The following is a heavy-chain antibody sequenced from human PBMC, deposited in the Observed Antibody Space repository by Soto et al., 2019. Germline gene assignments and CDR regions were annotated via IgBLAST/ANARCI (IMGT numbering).Heavy chain of an antibody. V-gene: IGHV4-61*01. CDR2: VYYSGTT. CDR3: ARTTAVPNTLRSRYFFDY. CDR1: GGSVSNKTYY. D-gene: IGHD4-17*01. Sequence: NPSETLSLTCSVSGGSVSNKTYYWSWIRQPPGKRLEWIGYVYYSGTTNYNPSLKSRATISVDLSKNQFSLRLSSVTTADTALYYCARTTAVPNTLRSRYFFDYWGQGTLVTVSS. J-gene: IGHJ4*02.